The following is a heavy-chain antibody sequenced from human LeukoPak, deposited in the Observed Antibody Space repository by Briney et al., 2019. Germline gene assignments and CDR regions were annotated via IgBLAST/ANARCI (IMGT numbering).Heavy chain of an antibody. CDR3: ARQKWEQQGRDYYFNGLDV. Sequence: SETLSLTCSVSIVSISSSKWWSWVRQSPVQGLEWIGEIYLYGTTNYNPSFTSRVTMSVDRSRNQFSLKLTSVTAADTAVYYCARQKWEQQGRDYYFNGLDVWGPGTTVIVSS. V-gene: IGHV4-4*02. J-gene: IGHJ6*02. CDR2: IYLYGTT. CDR1: IVSISSSKW. D-gene: IGHD1/OR15-1a*01.